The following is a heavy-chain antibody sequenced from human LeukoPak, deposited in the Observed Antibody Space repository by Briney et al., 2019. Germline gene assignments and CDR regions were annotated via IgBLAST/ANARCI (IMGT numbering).Heavy chain of an antibody. CDR3: AKDWSGQQLVRTDQFDY. CDR1: GFTFSSYA. CDR2: ISGSGVIT. Sequence: GGSLRLSCGASGFTFSSYAMSWVRQAPGKGLEWVSAISGSGVITYYAESVKGRFTISRDNSKNTLYLQMTSLRAEDTAVYYCAKDWSGQQLVRTDQFDYWGQGTLVTVSS. V-gene: IGHV3-23*01. J-gene: IGHJ4*02. D-gene: IGHD6-13*01.